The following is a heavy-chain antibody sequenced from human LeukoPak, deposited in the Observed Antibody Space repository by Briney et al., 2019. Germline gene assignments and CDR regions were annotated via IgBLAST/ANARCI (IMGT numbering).Heavy chain of an antibody. CDR1: GFTFSTYA. CDR2: ISASGGSI. Sequence: GGSLRLSCAASGFTFSTYAMSWVRQAPGKGLEWLSVISASGGSISYTDSVKGRFTISRDNSKNTLYLQMNTLRAEDTAIYYCARGGSGSYYYWGQGTLVTVSS. J-gene: IGHJ4*02. D-gene: IGHD1-26*01. V-gene: IGHV3-23*01. CDR3: ARGGSGSYYY.